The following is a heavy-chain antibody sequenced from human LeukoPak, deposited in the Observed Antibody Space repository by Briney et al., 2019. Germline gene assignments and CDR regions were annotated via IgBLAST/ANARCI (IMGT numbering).Heavy chain of an antibody. D-gene: IGHD2-8*01. CDR1: GFTFSSYS. CDR2: ISSSSSYI. J-gene: IGHJ4*02. Sequence: GGSLRLSCAASGFTFSSYSMNWARQAPGKGLEWVSSISSSSSYIYYADSVKGRFTISRDNAKNSLFLQMNSLRAEDTAVYYCARVPYCTNGVCSDYWGQGTLDTVSS. CDR3: ARVPYCTNGVCSDY. V-gene: IGHV3-21*01.